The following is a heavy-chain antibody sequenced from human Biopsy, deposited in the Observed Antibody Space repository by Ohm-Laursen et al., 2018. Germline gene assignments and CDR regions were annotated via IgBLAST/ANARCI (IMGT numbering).Heavy chain of an antibody. J-gene: IGHJ4*02. CDR2: FAPENGRI. CDR3: AADINVWNVNY. V-gene: IGHV1-24*01. D-gene: IGHD1-1*01. Sequence: ASVKVSCKASGGTFSNYAITWVRQAPGQGLEWMGGFAPENGRIVYSQKFQGRVTMTEDTSTNTAYMEMWRLRSDDTAVYYCAADINVWNVNYWGQGTQVIVSS. CDR1: GGTFSNYA.